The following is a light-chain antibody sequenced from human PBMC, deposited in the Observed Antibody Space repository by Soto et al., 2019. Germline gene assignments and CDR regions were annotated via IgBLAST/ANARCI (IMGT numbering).Light chain of an antibody. Sequence: AAQVTKSPSSLSASVSDRVTISYRASQGIGSSLAWYQQKPGKAPKLLIYKASSLESGVPSRFSGSGSGTDFTLTISGLQPEDFATYYCQQYNSYPITFGQGTRLEIK. V-gene: IGKV1-13*02. CDR2: KAS. CDR3: QQYNSYPIT. CDR1: QGIGSS. J-gene: IGKJ5*01.